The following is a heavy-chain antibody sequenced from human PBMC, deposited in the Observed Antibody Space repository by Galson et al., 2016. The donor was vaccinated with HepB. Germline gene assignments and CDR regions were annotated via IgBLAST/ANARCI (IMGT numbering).Heavy chain of an antibody. D-gene: IGHD3-10*01. Sequence: SLRLSCAASGFTFGDYCMSWIRQAPGKGLEWVSYISGSGGSIYYADSVKGRFTVSRDNAQKSLYLQMNNLRAEDTAVYYCARGRAVLNPTDGYLDYWGRGALVTVSS. CDR2: ISGSGGSI. V-gene: IGHV3-11*01. CDR3: ARGRAVLNPTDGYLDY. J-gene: IGHJ4*02. CDR1: GFTFGDYC.